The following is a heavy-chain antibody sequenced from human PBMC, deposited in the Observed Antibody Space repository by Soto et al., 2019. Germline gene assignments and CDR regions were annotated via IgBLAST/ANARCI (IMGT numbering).Heavy chain of an antibody. CDR2: VSGSGNST. V-gene: IGHV3-23*01. D-gene: IGHD6-19*01. J-gene: IGHJ3*02. CDR1: GFTFRRYA. Sequence: GGSLRLSWAASGFTFRRYAMSWVRQAPGKGLEWVSGVSGSGNSTDYADSVKGRFTIARANSKNTLYLQMNSLRAEDTAIYFCAKGSGCYTRDAYDIWGQGTTVTVSS. CDR3: AKGSGCYTRDAYDI.